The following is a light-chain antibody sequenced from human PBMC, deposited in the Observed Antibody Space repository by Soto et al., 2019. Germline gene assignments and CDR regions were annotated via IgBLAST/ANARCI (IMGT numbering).Light chain of an antibody. Sequence: EIVLTQSPGTLSLSPGERATLSCRASQSVGTYLAWYQQKPGQAPRLLMYGASSRATGIPDRFSGSGSGTDFTLTISRLEHDDLEVYYCQQYVSIHLTLGGGTKV. J-gene: IGKJ4*01. CDR2: GAS. CDR1: QSVGTY. CDR3: QQYVSIHLT. V-gene: IGKV3-20*01.